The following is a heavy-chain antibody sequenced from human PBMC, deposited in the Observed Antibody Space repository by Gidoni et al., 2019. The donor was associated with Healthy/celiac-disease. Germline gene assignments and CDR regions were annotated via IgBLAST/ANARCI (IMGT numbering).Heavy chain of an antibody. CDR1: GFTFSSYS. Sequence: EVQLVESGGGLVKPGGSLRLSCAASGFTFSSYSMNWVRQAPGKGLEWVSSISSSSSYIYYADSVKGRFTISRDNAKNSLYLQMNSLRAEDTAVYYCATLPYCSSTSCYFHGMDVWGQGTTVTVSS. J-gene: IGHJ6*02. CDR3: ATLPYCSSTSCYFHGMDV. V-gene: IGHV3-21*01. D-gene: IGHD2-2*01. CDR2: ISSSSSYI.